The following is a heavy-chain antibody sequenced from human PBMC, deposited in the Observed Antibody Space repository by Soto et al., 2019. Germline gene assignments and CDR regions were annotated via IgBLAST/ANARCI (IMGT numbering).Heavy chain of an antibody. CDR3: ARGDSDLGY. CDR2: IYDSGST. CDR1: GGSISSYC. Sequence: SETLSLTCTVSGGSISSYCWSWVRQPPGKGLEWIGYIYDSGSTKYNPSLKSRVTISVDTSKNQFSLKVSSVTAADTAVYYCARGDSDLGYWGQGTLVTVSS. V-gene: IGHV4-59*01. D-gene: IGHD5-18*01. J-gene: IGHJ4*02.